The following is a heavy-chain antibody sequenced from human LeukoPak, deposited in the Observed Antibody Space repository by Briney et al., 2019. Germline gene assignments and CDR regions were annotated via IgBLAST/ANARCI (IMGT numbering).Heavy chain of an antibody. Sequence: SETLSLTCAVYGGSFSGYYWSWIRQPPGKGLEWIGEINHSGSTNYNPSLKSRVTISVDTSKNQFSLKLSSVTAADTAVYYCARQDSSGYYGYFYFDYWGQGTLVTVSS. CDR1: GGSFSGYY. CDR2: INHSGST. J-gene: IGHJ4*02. CDR3: ARQDSSGYYGYFYFDY. D-gene: IGHD3-22*01. V-gene: IGHV4-34*01.